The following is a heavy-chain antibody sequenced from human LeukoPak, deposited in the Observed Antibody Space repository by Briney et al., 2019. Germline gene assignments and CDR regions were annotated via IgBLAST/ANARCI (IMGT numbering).Heavy chain of an antibody. V-gene: IGHV3-53*01. CDR1: GFSVSSNY. J-gene: IGHJ3*02. CDR2: IYSGGYT. CDR3: ARDEAFDI. Sequence: PGGSLRLSCAASGFSVSSNYMSWVRQAPGKGLEWVSVIYSGGYTYYADSVKGRFTISRDNSKNTVYLQMNSLRAEDTVIYYCARDEAFDIWGQGTMVTVSS.